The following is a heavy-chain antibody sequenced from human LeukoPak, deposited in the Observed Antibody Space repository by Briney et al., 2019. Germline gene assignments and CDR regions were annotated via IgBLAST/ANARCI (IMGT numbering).Heavy chain of an antibody. D-gene: IGHD2-8*01. CDR3: ARLMVPRNYYYYYYYMDV. CDR2: IYYSGST. J-gene: IGHJ6*03. CDR1: GGSISSSSYY. V-gene: IGHV4-39*07. Sequence: SETLSLTCTVSGGSISSSSYYWGWIRQPPGKGLEWIGSIYYSGSTYYNPSLKSRVTISVDTSKNQFSLKLSSVTAADTAVYYCARLMVPRNYYYYYYYMDVWGKGTTVTISS.